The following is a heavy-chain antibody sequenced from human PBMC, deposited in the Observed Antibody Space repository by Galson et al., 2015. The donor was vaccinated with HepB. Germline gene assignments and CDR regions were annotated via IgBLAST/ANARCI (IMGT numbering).Heavy chain of an antibody. J-gene: IGHJ4*02. D-gene: IGHD3-22*01. CDR2: INWNGGST. Sequence: LRLSCAASGFTFDDYGMSWVRQAPGKGLEWVSGINWNGGSTGYADSVKGRFTISRDNAKNSLYLQMNSLRAEDTALYYCARDVSMDYDSSGYDYWGQGTLVTVSS. V-gene: IGHV3-20*04. CDR3: ARDVSMDYDSSGYDY. CDR1: GFTFDDYG.